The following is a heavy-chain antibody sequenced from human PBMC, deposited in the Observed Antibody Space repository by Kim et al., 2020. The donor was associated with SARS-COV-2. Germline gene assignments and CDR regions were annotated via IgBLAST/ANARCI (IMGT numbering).Heavy chain of an antibody. CDR3: ARVFDGDYNY. CDR2: ST. D-gene: IGHD4-17*01. V-gene: IGHV4-59*01. Sequence: STNYNPSLKSRVTISVDTSKNQFSLKLSSVTAADTAVYYCARVFDGDYNYWGQGTLVTVSS. J-gene: IGHJ4*02.